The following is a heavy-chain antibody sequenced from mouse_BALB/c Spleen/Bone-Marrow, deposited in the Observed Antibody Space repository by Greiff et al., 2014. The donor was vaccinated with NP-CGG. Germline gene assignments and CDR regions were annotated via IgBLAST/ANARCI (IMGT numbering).Heavy chain of an antibody. V-gene: IGHV1-61*01. J-gene: IGHJ3*01. CDR1: GYSFTTYW. CDR3: TRGDGYGGFAY. Sequence: QVQLKESGAELVRPGASVKLSCKTSGYSFTTYWMNWVKQRPGQGLEWIGMIHPSDSETKLNQKFKDKATLTVDKSSNTVYMELNSPTSEDSAVYYCTRGDGYGGFAYWGQGTLATVSA. CDR2: IHPSDSET. D-gene: IGHD2-2*01.